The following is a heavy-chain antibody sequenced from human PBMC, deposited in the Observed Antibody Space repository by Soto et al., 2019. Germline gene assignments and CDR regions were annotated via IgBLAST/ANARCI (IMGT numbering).Heavy chain of an antibody. D-gene: IGHD3-3*01. CDR2: IYYSGST. CDR1: GCSISSGDYY. Sequence: SETQSLTSTFSGCSISSGDYYWSWIRQPPGKGLEWIGSIYYSGSTNYKPSLKSRATISVDTSKNQFSLKLSSVTAADTAVYYCARVTSGYRPHFEYWGQGTLVTVSS. J-gene: IGHJ4*02. CDR3: ARVTSGYRPHFEY. V-gene: IGHV4-61*08.